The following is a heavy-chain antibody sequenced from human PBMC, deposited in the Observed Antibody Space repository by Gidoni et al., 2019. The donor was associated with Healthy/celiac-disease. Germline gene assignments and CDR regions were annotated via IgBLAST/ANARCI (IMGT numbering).Heavy chain of an antibody. Sequence: QVQLQESGPGLVKPSQTLSLTCTVSGGSISSGSYYWSWIRQPAGKGLEWSGRIYTSGITNYNPSLKSRVTISVDTSKNQFSLKLSSVTAADTAVYYCARESLAGYYDSSGSTLVRLAEVDYWGQGTLVTVSS. V-gene: IGHV4-61*02. J-gene: IGHJ4*02. D-gene: IGHD3-22*01. CDR2: IYTSGIT. CDR3: ARESLAGYYDSSGSTLVRLAEVDY. CDR1: GGSISSGSYY.